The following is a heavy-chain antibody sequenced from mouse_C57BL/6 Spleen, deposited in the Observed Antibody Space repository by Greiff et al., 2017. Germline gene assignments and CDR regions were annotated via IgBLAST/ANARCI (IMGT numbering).Heavy chain of an antibody. CDR2: INPSSGYT. V-gene: IGHV1-4*01. CDR3: ARSVYYYFDY. D-gene: IGHD2-1*01. J-gene: IGHJ2*01. Sequence: QVQLKESGAELARPGASVKMSCKASGYTFTSYTMHWVKQRPGQGLEWIGYINPSSGYTKYNQKFKDKATLTADKSSSTAYMQLSSLTSEDSAVYYCARSVYYYFDYWGQGTTLTVSS. CDR1: GYTFTSYT.